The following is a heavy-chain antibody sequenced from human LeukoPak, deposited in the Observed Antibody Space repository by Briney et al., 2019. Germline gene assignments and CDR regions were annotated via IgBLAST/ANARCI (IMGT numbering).Heavy chain of an antibody. J-gene: IGHJ4*02. D-gene: IGHD1-26*01. V-gene: IGHV4-61*08. CDR3: ARDGGSGTT. CDR1: GGSISSSDSY. Sequence: SETLSLTCTVSGGSISSSDSYWSWIRQPPGKGLEWIGYIYYSGSTNYNPSLKSRVTISVDTSKNQFSLKLSSVTAADTAVYYCARDGGSGTTWGQGTLVTVSS. CDR2: IYYSGST.